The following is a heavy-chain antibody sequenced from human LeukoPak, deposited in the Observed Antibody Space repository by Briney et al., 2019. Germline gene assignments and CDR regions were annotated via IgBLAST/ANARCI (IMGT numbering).Heavy chain of an antibody. J-gene: IGHJ6*03. Sequence: PSETLSLTCAVYGGSFSGYYWSWIRQPPGKGLEWIGEINHSGSTNYNPSLKSRVTISVDTSKNQFSLKLSSVTAADTAVFYCARGQSGLTAPYYMDVWGKGTTVTVSS. D-gene: IGHD3-9*01. V-gene: IGHV4-34*01. CDR1: GGSFSGYY. CDR3: ARGQSGLTAPYYMDV. CDR2: INHSGST.